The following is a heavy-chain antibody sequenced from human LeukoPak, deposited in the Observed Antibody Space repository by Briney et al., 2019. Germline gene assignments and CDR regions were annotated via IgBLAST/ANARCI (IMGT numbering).Heavy chain of an antibody. Sequence: PGGSLRLSCAASGFTFDDYAMHWVRQAPGKGLGWVSLISGDGGSTYYADSVKGRFTISRDNSKNSLYLQMNSLRTEDTALYYCAKAALRGVVRRKFYFDYWGQGTLVTVSS. V-gene: IGHV3-43*02. CDR3: AKAALRGVVRRKFYFDY. CDR2: ISGDGGST. J-gene: IGHJ4*02. D-gene: IGHD2-21*01. CDR1: GFTFDDYA.